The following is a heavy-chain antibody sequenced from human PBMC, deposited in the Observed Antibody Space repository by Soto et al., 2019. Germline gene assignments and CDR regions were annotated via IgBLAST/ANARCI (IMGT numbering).Heavy chain of an antibody. Sequence: GASVKVSCKASGYTFTSYGISWVRQAPGQRLECMGWINAGNGNTKYSQKFQGRVTITRDTSASTAYMELSSLRSEDTAVYYCARDSPPMDVWGQGTTVTVSS. J-gene: IGHJ6*02. CDR1: GYTFTSYG. CDR2: INAGNGNT. CDR3: ARDSPPMDV. V-gene: IGHV1-3*01.